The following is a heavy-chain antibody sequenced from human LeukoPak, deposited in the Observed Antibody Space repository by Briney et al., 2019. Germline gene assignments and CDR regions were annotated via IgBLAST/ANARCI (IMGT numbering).Heavy chain of an antibody. CDR3: ARDASTSSIYGMDV. Sequence: GASVKVSCKASGYTFTSYGISWVRQAPGQGLEWMGWISAYNGNTNYAQKLQGRVTMTTDTSTSTAYMELRSLRSDDTAVYYCARDASTSSIYGMDVWGQGTTVTVSS. V-gene: IGHV1-18*01. D-gene: IGHD2-2*01. CDR1: GYTFTSYG. CDR2: ISAYNGNT. J-gene: IGHJ6*01.